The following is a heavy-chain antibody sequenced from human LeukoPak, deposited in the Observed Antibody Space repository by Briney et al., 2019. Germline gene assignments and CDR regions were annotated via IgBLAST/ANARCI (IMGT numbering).Heavy chain of an antibody. CDR1: GYTFTAYY. J-gene: IGHJ5*02. D-gene: IGHD5-18*01. CDR3: ARDTAMVTYWFDP. CDR2: INPNSGGT. V-gene: IGHV1-2*02. Sequence: ASVKVSCKTFGYTFTAYYMHWVRQAPGQGLEWMGWINPNSGGTNYAQKFQGRVTMTRDTSISTAYMELSRLRSDDTAVYYCARDTAMVTYWFDPWGQGTLVTVSS.